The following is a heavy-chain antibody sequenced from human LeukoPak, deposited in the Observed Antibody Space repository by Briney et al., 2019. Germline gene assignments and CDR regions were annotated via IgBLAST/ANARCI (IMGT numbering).Heavy chain of an antibody. CDR1: GFTFSSYG. D-gene: IGHD2-2*01. J-gene: IGHJ6*04. Sequence: PAGSLRLSCAASGFTFSSYGMHWVRQAPGKGLERVAVISYDGSNKYYADSVKGRFTISRDNSKNTLYLQMNSLRAEDTAVYYCSKDTTCSSTSCLAYYYYGMDVWGKGTTVTVSS. CDR3: SKDTTCSSTSCLAYYYYGMDV. V-gene: IGHV3-30*18. CDR2: ISYDGSNK.